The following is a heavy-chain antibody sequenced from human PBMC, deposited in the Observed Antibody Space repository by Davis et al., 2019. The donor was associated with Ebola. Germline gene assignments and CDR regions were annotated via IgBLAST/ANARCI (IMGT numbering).Heavy chain of an antibody. CDR3: ARQGTTNDY. D-gene: IGHD2-2*01. CDR2: ITSSSSTM. V-gene: IGHV3-48*02. Sequence: GESLKISCAASGFTFSSYDMSWVRQAPGKGLEWVSYITSSSSTMDYADSVKGRFTISRDNAKNSLYLQMNSLRDEDTAVYYCARQGTTNDYWGQGTLVTVSS. J-gene: IGHJ4*02. CDR1: GFTFSSYD.